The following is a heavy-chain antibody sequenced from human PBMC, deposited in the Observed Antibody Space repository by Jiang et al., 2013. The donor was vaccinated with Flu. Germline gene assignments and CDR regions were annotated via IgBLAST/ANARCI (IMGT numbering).Heavy chain of an antibody. CDR2: INHSGST. Sequence: GLVKPSETLSLTCAVYGGSFSGYYWSWIRQPLGKGLEWIGEINHSGSTNYNPSLKSRVTISVDTSKNQFSLKLTSVTAADTAVYYCARGLRGSGPRDWGQGTLVTVSS. D-gene: IGHD1-26*01. CDR1: GGSFSGYY. CDR3: ARGLRGSGPRD. V-gene: IGHV4-34*01. J-gene: IGHJ4*02.